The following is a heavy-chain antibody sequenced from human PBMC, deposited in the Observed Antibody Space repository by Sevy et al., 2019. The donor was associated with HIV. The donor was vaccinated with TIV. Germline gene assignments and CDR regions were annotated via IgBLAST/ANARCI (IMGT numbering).Heavy chain of an antibody. D-gene: IGHD3-22*01. J-gene: IGHJ6*02. CDR1: GGSISSSSYY. CDR3: ARLFGYYDSSGYYYFPYYYYDGMDV. Sequence: SETLSLTCTVSGGSISSSSYYWGWIRQPPGKGLEWIGSIYYSGSTYYNPSLKSRVTISVDTSKNQFSLKLSSVTAADTAVYYCARLFGYYDSSGYYYFPYYYYDGMDVWGQGTTVTVSS. V-gene: IGHV4-39*01. CDR2: IYYSGST.